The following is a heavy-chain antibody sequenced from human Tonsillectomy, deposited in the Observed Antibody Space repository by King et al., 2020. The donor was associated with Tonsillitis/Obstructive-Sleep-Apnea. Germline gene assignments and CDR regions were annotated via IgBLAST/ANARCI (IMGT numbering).Heavy chain of an antibody. CDR2: MNPNSGNT. Sequence: VQLVESGAEVKKPGASVKVSCKASGYTFTSYDINWVRQATGQGLEWMGWMNPNSGNTGYAQKFQGRVTMTRNTSISTAYMELSILRSEDTAVYYCARVYDSSVYFGYWGQGTLVTVSS. D-gene: IGHD3-22*01. CDR3: ARVYDSSVYFGY. CDR1: GYTFTSYD. V-gene: IGHV1-8*01. J-gene: IGHJ4*02.